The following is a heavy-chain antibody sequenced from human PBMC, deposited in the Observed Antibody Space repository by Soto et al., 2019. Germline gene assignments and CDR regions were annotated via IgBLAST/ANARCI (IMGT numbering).Heavy chain of an antibody. V-gene: IGHV4-31*03. CDR3: ARGLYSSSWYCGMDV. D-gene: IGHD6-13*01. CDR1: GGSISSGGYY. Sequence: PSETLSLTCTVSGGSISSGGYYWSWIRQHPGKGLEWIGYIYYSGSPYYTPSLKSRVTISVDTSKNQFSLKLSSVTAADTAVYYCARGLYSSSWYCGMDVWGQGTTVNVSS. J-gene: IGHJ6*02. CDR2: IYYSGSP.